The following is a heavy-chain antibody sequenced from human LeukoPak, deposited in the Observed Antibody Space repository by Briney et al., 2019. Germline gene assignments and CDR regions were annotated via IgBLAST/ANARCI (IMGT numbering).Heavy chain of an antibody. CDR2: SAHTGGS. J-gene: IGHJ4*02. Sequence: PAETLSLTCTVSGASVSSYYMSWIRKPPGKGLEWIGFSAHTGGSSYNPSLKNRVSTTADKSMNHFFLRQTSVTTVDAAVIYCRGYYADVNGYYYYYDYWGQGTLVSVSS. CDR3: RGYYADVNGYYYYYDY. CDR1: GASVSSYY. V-gene: IGHV4-59*02. D-gene: IGHD3-22*01.